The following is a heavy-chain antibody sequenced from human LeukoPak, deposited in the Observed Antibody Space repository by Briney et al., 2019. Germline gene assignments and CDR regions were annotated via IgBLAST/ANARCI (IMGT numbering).Heavy chain of an antibody. V-gene: IGHV3-30-3*01. D-gene: IGHD3-10*01. CDR2: ISYDGSNK. CDR3: ARDLSPVVRASPMGY. J-gene: IGHJ4*02. CDR1: GFTFSSYA. Sequence: PGRSLRLSCAASGFTFSSYAMHWDRQAPGKGLEWVAVISYDGSNKYYADSVKGRFTISSDTSKNTLSLQMNSLRAEDTAVYYCARDLSPVVRASPMGYWGQGTLVTVSS.